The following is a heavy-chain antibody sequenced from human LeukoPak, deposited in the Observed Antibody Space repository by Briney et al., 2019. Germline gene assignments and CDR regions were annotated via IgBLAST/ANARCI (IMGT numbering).Heavy chain of an antibody. V-gene: IGHV3-33*01. J-gene: IGHJ4*02. D-gene: IGHD3-9*01. CDR2: IWYDGSNK. Sequence: PGGSLRLSCAASGFTFSSYGMHWVRQAPGKGLEWVAVIWYDGSNKYYADSVKGRFTISRGSSKNTLYLQMNSLRAEDTALYYCARDAGYYNLDYWGQGTLVTVSS. CDR1: GFTFSSYG. CDR3: ARDAGYYNLDY.